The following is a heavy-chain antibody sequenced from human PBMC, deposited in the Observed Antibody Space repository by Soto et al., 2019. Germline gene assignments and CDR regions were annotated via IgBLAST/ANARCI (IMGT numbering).Heavy chain of an antibody. CDR2: IIPIFGTA. V-gene: IGHV1-69*13. J-gene: IGHJ6*02. CDR3: ARERWRQEAYYYYGMDV. Sequence: SVKVSCKASGGTFSSYAISWVRQAPGQGLEWMGGIIPIFGTANYARKFQGRVTNTADESTSTAYMELSSLRSEDTAVYYCARERWRQEAYYYYGMDVWGQGTTVTVSS. CDR1: GGTFSSYA.